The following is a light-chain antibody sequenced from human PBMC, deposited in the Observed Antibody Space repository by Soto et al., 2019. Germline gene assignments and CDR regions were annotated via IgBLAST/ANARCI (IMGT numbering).Light chain of an antibody. CDR2: GAS. CDR1: QSVSSSY. CDR3: QHYRTS. J-gene: IGKJ4*01. V-gene: IGKV3-20*01. Sequence: EIVLTQSPGTLSLSPGERASLSCRASQSVSSSYLAWYQQKPGQAPRQLIYGASSRATGIPDRFSGSGSVTYFTLTITRLEPEEFEVYYCQHYRTSFGGGTRVEIK.